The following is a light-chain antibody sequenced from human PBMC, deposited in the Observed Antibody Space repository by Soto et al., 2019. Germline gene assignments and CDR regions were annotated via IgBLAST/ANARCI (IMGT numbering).Light chain of an antibody. CDR1: QSLNTR. CDR2: DAS. V-gene: IGKV1-5*01. Sequence: IQITQSPSSLSASILDRFTLSFRGSQSLNTRLAWYQQRPGKAPKLLIYDASTLQTGVPSRFGGGGSGTEFTLTISGLQPDDFATYYCQQYNSYSPWTFGPGTKVDI. J-gene: IGKJ1*01. CDR3: QQYNSYSPWT.